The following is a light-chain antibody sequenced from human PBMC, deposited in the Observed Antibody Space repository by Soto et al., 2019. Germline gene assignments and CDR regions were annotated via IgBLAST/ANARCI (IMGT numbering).Light chain of an antibody. Sequence: AIRMTQSPSSFSASTGDRVTITCRASQGISSYVAWYQQKPGKAPKLLIYGASTLPIGVPSRFSGGGSGTDFTLTISSLQSEDFATYYCQQYYSYPRTFGQGSKVEIK. CDR3: QQYYSYPRT. J-gene: IGKJ1*01. CDR1: QGISSY. V-gene: IGKV1-8*01. CDR2: GAS.